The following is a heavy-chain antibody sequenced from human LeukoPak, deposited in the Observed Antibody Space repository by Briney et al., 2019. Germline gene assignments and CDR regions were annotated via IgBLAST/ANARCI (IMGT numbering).Heavy chain of an antibody. CDR3: ARSRTFGRSFDY. CDR1: GGSISSSSYY. Sequence: PSETLSLTCTVSGGSISSSSYYWGWIRQPPGKGLEWIGSIYYSGSTYYNPSLKSRVTISVDTSKNQFSLKLSSVTAADTAVYYCARSRTFGRSFDYWGQGTLVTVSS. J-gene: IGHJ4*02. CDR2: IYYSGST. V-gene: IGHV4-39*01. D-gene: IGHD3-10*01.